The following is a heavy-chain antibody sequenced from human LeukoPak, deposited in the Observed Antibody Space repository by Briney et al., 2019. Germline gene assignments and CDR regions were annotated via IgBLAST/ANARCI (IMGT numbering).Heavy chain of an antibody. V-gene: IGHV3-23*01. CDR1: GFTFSNYA. D-gene: IGHD5-12*01. CDR2: ISHSGDST. J-gene: IGHJ4*02. Sequence: PGGSLRLSCAASGFTFSNYAMSWVRLAPGKGLEWVSAISHSGDSTYYADSVKGRFTISRDNSENMLYLRMDSLRVEDTALYYCASHGGLWGQGTLVTVSS. CDR3: ASHGGL.